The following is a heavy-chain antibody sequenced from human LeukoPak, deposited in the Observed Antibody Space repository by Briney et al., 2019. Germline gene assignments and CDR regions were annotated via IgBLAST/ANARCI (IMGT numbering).Heavy chain of an antibody. Sequence: GGSLRLSCAASGFTFSSYSMNWVRQAPGKGLEWVSSISSSSSYICYADSVKGRFTISRDNSKNTLYLQMNSLRAEDTAVYYCAKIWVRGGNSPYYDYWGQGTLVTVSS. CDR2: ISSSSSYI. V-gene: IGHV3-21*04. D-gene: IGHD4-23*01. CDR3: AKIWVRGGNSPYYDY. CDR1: GFTFSSYS. J-gene: IGHJ4*02.